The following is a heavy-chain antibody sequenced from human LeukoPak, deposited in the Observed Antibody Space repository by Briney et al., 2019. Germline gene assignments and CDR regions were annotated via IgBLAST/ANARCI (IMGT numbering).Heavy chain of an antibody. CDR3: TRHNGFGSYNFDY. D-gene: IGHD1-26*01. Sequence: PGGSLRLSCAASGFTFSGSAMHWVRQASGKGLEWVGRIRSKANSYATAYAASVKGRSTISRDDSKNTAYLQMNSLKTEDTAVYYCTRHNGFGSYNFDYWGQGTLVTVSS. J-gene: IGHJ4*02. CDR2: IRSKANSYAT. V-gene: IGHV3-73*01. CDR1: GFTFSGSA.